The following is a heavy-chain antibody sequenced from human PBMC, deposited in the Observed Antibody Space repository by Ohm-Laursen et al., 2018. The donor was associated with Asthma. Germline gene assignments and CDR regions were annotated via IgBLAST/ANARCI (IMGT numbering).Heavy chain of an antibody. V-gene: IGHV3-30*18. J-gene: IGHJ4*02. D-gene: IGHD5-18*01. CDR2: ISYDGSNK. CDR1: GFTFSSYG. CDR3: AKEKGRRGYSYGPFDY. Sequence: LSLTCAASGFTFSSYGMHWVRQAPGKGLEWVAVISYDGSNKYYADSVKGRFTISRDNSKNTLYLQMNSLRAEDTAVYYCAKEKGRRGYSYGPFDYWGQGTLVTVSS.